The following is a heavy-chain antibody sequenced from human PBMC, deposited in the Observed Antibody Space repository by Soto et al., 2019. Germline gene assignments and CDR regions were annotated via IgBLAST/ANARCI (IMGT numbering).Heavy chain of an antibody. CDR1: GGTFSGYA. D-gene: IGHD1-1*01. J-gene: IGHJ1*01. CDR3: ARDSRRITGTASSEDFQH. V-gene: IGHV1-69*01. Sequence: QAQLMQSGAEVKKPASSVKVSCKASGGTFSGYAINWVRQAPGQGLEWMGGIIPLLGITDYGQKFQGRMTIAAAEPTVTAYMDRRGLRSADTAVYYCARDSRRITGTASSEDFQHWGQGRLVSVSS. CDR2: IIPLLGIT.